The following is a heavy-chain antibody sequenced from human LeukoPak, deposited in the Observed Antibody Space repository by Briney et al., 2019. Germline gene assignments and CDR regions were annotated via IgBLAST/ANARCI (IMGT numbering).Heavy chain of an antibody. D-gene: IGHD4-23*01. V-gene: IGHV3-23*01. CDR3: AAGGGNTFNP. CDR2: FTGAAGNI. Sequence: PGGSLRLSCATSGFTFNSQALSWVRQAPGRGLDWVSSFTGAAGNIHYADSVEGRFTLSRDISKETVYLQMNSLRVDDTAMYFCAAGGGNTFNPWGQGILVTVS. J-gene: IGHJ5*02. CDR1: GFTFNSQA.